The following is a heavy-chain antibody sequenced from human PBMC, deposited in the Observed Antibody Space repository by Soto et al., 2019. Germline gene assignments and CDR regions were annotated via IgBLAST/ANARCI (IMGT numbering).Heavy chain of an antibody. V-gene: IGHV3-30-3*01. D-gene: IGHD4-17*01. J-gene: IGHJ6*02. CDR3: ARDIPRYGDYPHDYYYYGMDV. Sequence: QVQLVESGGGVVQPGRSLRLSCAASGFAFSSYAMHWVRQAPGKGLEWVAVISYDGSNKYYADSVKGRFTISRDTSNNTLYLQMNSLRAEDTAVYYCARDIPRYGDYPHDYYYYGMDVWGQGTTVTVSS. CDR2: ISYDGSNK. CDR1: GFAFSSYA.